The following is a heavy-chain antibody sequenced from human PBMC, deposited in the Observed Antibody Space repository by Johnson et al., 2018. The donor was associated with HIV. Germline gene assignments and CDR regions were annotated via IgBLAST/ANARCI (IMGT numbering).Heavy chain of an antibody. CDR2: ISYDGSKK. J-gene: IGHJ3*02. D-gene: IGHD2-15*01. CDR3: RVVGDAFDI. V-gene: IGHV3-30*03. CDR1: GFTFSNYG. Sequence: QVQLVESGGGVVQPGRSLRLSCVASGFTFSNYGMHWVRQAPGKGLEWVAVISYDGSKKYYADSVKGRFTISRDNSKNTLYLQMNSLRVKDTAVYYVRVVGDAFDIWGQGTMVTVSS.